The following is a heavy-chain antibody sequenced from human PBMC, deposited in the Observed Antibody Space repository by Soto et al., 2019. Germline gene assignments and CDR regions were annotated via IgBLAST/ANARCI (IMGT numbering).Heavy chain of an antibody. J-gene: IGHJ4*02. V-gene: IGHV1-8*02. D-gene: IGHD1-26*01. CDR1: GYSFTSLD. Sequence: QVQLVQSGAEVREPGASVKISCKASGYSFTSLDINWVRQTAGQGLEWMGWMEPSTGRTGYAQKFQGRVTMTRDTSLITAYMEVTTLTSDDTAFYYCARGVSAGVDDWGQGTLVTGSS. CDR3: ARGVSAGVDD. CDR2: MEPSTGRT.